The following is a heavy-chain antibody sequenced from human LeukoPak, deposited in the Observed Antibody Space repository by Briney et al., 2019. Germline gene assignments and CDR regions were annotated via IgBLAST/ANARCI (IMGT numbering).Heavy chain of an antibody. V-gene: IGHV3-23*01. D-gene: IGHD2-21*01. Sequence: GGSLRLSCAASGFSVSSNSMTWVRQAPGKGLEWVSGISGSGGATYYADSVKGRFTISRDNSKNTLYLQMSGLRAEDTAVYYCAKKVITYYYGKDVWGQGTTVTVSS. CDR1: GFSVSSNS. CDR2: ISGSGGAT. J-gene: IGHJ6*02. CDR3: AKKVITYYYGKDV.